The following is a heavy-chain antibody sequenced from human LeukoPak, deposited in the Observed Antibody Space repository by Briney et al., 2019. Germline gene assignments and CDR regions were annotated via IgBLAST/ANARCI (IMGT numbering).Heavy chain of an antibody. CDR2: IDEDGSAK. V-gene: IGHV3-7*01. D-gene: IGHD6-13*01. J-gene: IGHJ4*02. Sequence: GGSLRLSCATSGFTFTNYWMSWVRQAPGKGLEWVANIDEDGSAKYYADSVKGRFTIFRDDVKNAVYLQMRSLSVEDGGIYYCARDRQQVVLRYWGQGTLVTVSS. CDR3: ARDRQQVVLRY. CDR1: GFTFTNYW.